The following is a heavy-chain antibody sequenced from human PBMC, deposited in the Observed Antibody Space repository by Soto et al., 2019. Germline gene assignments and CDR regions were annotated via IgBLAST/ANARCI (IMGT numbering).Heavy chain of an antibody. D-gene: IGHD2-21*01. Sequence: EVQLVESGGGLVQPGGSLRLSCAAYGFTFSSYAMHWVRQAPGKGLEYVSAITSNGGNTDYASSVKGRFTISRDNSKNTLYLQMGSLRAEDMAVYYCARRIPFGYGMDVWGQGTTVTVSS. J-gene: IGHJ6*02. CDR1: GFTFSSYA. CDR2: ITSNGGNT. V-gene: IGHV3-64*01. CDR3: ARRIPFGYGMDV.